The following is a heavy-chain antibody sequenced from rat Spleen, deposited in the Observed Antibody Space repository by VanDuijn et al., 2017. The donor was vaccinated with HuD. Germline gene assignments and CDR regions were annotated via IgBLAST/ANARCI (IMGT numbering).Heavy chain of an antibody. Sequence: EVQLVESGGGLVQPGRSLKLSCAASGFTFSHYDMAWVRQAPTKGLEWVTAISSSGGSTNYRDSVEGRFTVSRDNAKSIVHLQMDSLRSEDTATYYCARLGGMYGDYFDYWGQGVMVTVSS. CDR3: ARLGGMYGDYFDY. V-gene: IGHV5S23*01. J-gene: IGHJ2*01. CDR1: GFTFSHYD. D-gene: IGHD4-1*01. CDR2: ISSSGGST.